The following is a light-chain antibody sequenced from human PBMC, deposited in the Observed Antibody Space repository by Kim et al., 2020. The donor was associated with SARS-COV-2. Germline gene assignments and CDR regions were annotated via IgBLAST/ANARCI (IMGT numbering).Light chain of an antibody. CDR1: SGGIASNY. CDR3: QSYDSSNHVV. V-gene: IGLV6-57*03. J-gene: IGLJ2*01. CDR2: EDN. Sequence: KTVTISGTRSSGGIASNYVQWYPQRPGSAPTTVIYEDNQRPSGVPDRFSGSIDSSSNSASLTISGLKTEDEADYYCQSYDSSNHVVFGGGTQLTVL.